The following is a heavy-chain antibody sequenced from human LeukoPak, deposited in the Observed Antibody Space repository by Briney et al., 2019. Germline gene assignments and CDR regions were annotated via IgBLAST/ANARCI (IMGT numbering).Heavy chain of an antibody. Sequence: SVKVSCKASGGTFSSYAISWVRQAPGQGLEWMGRIIPILGIANYAQKFQGRVTITADKSTSTAYMELSSLRSEDTAVYYCARDTEYYYGSGSYYPHFDYWGQGTLVTVSS. D-gene: IGHD3-10*01. CDR2: IIPILGIA. J-gene: IGHJ4*02. CDR3: ARDTEYYYGSGSYYPHFDY. CDR1: GGTFSSYA. V-gene: IGHV1-69*04.